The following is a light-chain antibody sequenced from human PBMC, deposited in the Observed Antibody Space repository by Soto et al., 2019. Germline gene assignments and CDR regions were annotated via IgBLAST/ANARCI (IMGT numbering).Light chain of an antibody. CDR2: GAS. CDR3: QQYNNWPQT. J-gene: IGKJ3*01. CDR1: QSVSSN. Sequence: EIVMTQSPATLSVSPGERATLSCRASQSVSSNLAWYQQIPGQAPRLLIYGASTRATGIPARFSGSGSGTEFTLTISSLQSEDFAVYYCQQYNNWPQTFGPGTKVDIK. V-gene: IGKV3-15*01.